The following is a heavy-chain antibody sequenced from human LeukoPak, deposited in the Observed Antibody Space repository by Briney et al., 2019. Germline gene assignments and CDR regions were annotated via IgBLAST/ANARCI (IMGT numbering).Heavy chain of an antibody. V-gene: IGHV3-21*01. CDR2: ISFSGTYI. CDR3: ARRASTERGHSYGLDY. Sequence: GGSLRLSCAASGFSFSSYSMNWVRQAPGKGLEWVASISFSGTYIYYADSLKGRITISRDNARRSLFLQMNSLRAEDSAVYYCARRASTERGHSYGLDYWGQGTLVTVSS. J-gene: IGHJ4*02. CDR1: GFSFSSYS. D-gene: IGHD5-18*01.